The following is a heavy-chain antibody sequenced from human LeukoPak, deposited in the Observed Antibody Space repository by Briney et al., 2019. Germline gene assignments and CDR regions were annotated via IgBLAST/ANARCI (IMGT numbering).Heavy chain of an antibody. CDR1: EFTLSIYW. Sequence: GGSLRLSCAVSEFTLSIYWMNWVRQAPGKGLEWVANIKQDGSEKYYVDSVKGRFTISRDNAKNSLYLQMNSLRAEDTAVYYCARYDSDSGTTDYWGQGTLVTVSS. V-gene: IGHV3-7*01. CDR2: IKQDGSEK. D-gene: IGHD1-7*01. J-gene: IGHJ4*02. CDR3: ARYDSDSGTTDY.